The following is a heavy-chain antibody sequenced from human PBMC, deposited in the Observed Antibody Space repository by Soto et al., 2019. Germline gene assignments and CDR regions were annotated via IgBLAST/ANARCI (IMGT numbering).Heavy chain of an antibody. CDR1: GYTFASYA. J-gene: IGHJ4*02. V-gene: IGHV1-18*01. CDR3: AREPPPPDY. Sequence: QVKLVQSGAEVKKPGASVKVSCKASGYTFASYAISWMRQAPGQGLEWMGWISAYNGNTNYAQKLQARVTMPTATPTSTAYMELRSLSSDDTAVYSCAREPPPPDYWGQGTLVTVSS. CDR2: ISAYNGNT.